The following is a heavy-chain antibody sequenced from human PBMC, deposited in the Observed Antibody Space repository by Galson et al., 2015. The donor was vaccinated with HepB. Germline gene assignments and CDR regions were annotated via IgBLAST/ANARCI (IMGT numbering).Heavy chain of an antibody. Sequence: SVTVSCKASGYTFTSYGISWVRQAPGQGLEWMGWISAYNGNTNYAQKLQGRVTMTTDTSTSTAYMELRSLRSDDTAVYYCARDRHSSSWGWFDPWGQGTLVTVSP. D-gene: IGHD6-6*01. V-gene: IGHV1-18*04. CDR2: ISAYNGNT. J-gene: IGHJ5*02. CDR3: ARDRHSSSWGWFDP. CDR1: GYTFTSYG.